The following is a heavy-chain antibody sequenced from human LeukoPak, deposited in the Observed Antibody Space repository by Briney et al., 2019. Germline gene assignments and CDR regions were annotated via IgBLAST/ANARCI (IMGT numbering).Heavy chain of an antibody. Sequence: GGSLRLSCAASGFTFSSYAMSWVRQAPGKGLEWVSAISGSGGSTYYADSVKGRFTISRDNSKNTLYLQMNSLRAEDTAVYYCATYYYDSSGYFRASYFDYWGQGTLATVSS. J-gene: IGHJ4*02. CDR3: ATYYYDSSGYFRASYFDY. D-gene: IGHD3-22*01. CDR2: ISGSGGST. V-gene: IGHV3-23*01. CDR1: GFTFSSYA.